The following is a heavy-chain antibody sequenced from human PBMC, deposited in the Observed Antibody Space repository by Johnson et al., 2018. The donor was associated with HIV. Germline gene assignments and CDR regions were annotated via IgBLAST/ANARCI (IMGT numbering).Heavy chain of an antibody. CDR3: ARARAKVVAGLDAFDI. CDR1: GFTFSSYA. CDR2: ISYDGSNK. D-gene: IGHD6-19*01. Sequence: QMQLVESGGGVVQPGRSLRLSCAASGFTFSSYAMHWVRQAPGKGLEWVAVISYDGSNKYYADSVKGRFTISRDNSKNTLYLQMGSLRVEDMATYYCARARAKVVAGLDAFDIWGQGTMVTVSS. J-gene: IGHJ3*02. V-gene: IGHV3-30*14.